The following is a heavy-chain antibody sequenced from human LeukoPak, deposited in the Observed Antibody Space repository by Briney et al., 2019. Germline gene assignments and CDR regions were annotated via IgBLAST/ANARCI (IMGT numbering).Heavy chain of an antibody. J-gene: IGHJ3*02. Sequence: SETLSLTCTVSGGSISSYYWSWIRQPPGKGLEWIGYIYYSGSTNYNPSLKSRVTISVDTSKNQFSLKLSSVTAVDTAVYYCARDRILPKYYYDSSGYPRNAFDIWGQGTMVTVSS. CDR3: ARDRILPKYYYDSSGYPRNAFDI. D-gene: IGHD3-22*01. V-gene: IGHV4-59*01. CDR1: GGSISSYY. CDR2: IYYSGST.